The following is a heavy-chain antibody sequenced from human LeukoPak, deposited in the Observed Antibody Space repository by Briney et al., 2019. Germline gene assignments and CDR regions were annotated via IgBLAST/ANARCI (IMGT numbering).Heavy chain of an antibody. Sequence: SETLSLTCAVYGGSFSGYYWSWIRQPPGKGLDWIGEINHSGSTNYNPSLKTRVTISVDTSKNQFSLKLSSVTAADTAVYYCARSPGGLYYSWYLDLWGRGTLVTVSS. CDR2: INHSGST. CDR3: ARSPGGLYYSWYLDL. V-gene: IGHV4-34*01. J-gene: IGHJ2*01. D-gene: IGHD3-16*01. CDR1: GGSFSGYY.